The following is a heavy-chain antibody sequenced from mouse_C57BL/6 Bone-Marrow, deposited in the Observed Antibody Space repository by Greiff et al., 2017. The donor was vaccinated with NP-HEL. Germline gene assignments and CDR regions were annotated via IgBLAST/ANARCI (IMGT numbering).Heavy chain of an antibody. CDR3: VRTAQAIMDY. Sequence: EVQRVESGGGLVQPKGSLKLSCAASGFSFNTYAMNWVRQAPGKGLEWVARIRSKSNNYATYYADSVKDRFTISRDDSESMLYLQMNNLKTEDTAMYYCVRTAQAIMDYWGQGTSVTVSS. CDR2: IRSKSNNYAT. J-gene: IGHJ4*01. CDR1: GFSFNTYA. D-gene: IGHD3-2*02. V-gene: IGHV10-1*01.